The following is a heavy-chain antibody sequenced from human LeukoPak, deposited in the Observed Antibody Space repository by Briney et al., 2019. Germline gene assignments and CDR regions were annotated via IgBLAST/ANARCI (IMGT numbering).Heavy chain of an antibody. Sequence: PGGSLRLSRAASGFTFSNYAMSWVRQTPGKGLEWVSAISGSGNSAYYADSVKGRFTISRDTSKNTLFLQIDSLRAEDTAVYYCAKASGSTGYYYFDSWGQGTLVTVSS. D-gene: IGHD3-22*01. CDR1: GFTFSNYA. J-gene: IGHJ4*02. V-gene: IGHV3-23*01. CDR3: AKASGSTGYYYFDS. CDR2: ISGSGNSA.